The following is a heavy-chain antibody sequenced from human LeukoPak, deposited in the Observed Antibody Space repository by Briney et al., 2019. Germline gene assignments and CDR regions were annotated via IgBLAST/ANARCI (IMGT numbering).Heavy chain of an antibody. D-gene: IGHD2-2*01. Sequence: GESLKISCKGSGYSFTSYWIGWVRQMPGKGLEWMGITYPGDSDTRYSPSFQGQVTISVDKSISTAYLQWSSLKASDTAMYYCARTEKYCSSTSCYAFGWFDPWGQGTLVTVSS. J-gene: IGHJ5*02. CDR3: ARTEKYCSSTSCYAFGWFDP. V-gene: IGHV5-51*01. CDR1: GYSFTSYW. CDR2: TYPGDSDT.